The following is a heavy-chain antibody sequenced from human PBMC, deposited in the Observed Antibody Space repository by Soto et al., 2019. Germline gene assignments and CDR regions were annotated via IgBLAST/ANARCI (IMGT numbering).Heavy chain of an antibody. V-gene: IGHV3-15*01. CDR2: IKSKADGETK. J-gene: IGHJ5*02. Sequence: PGGSLRLSCAASGFTFSHAWMSWVRQAPGKGLEWVGRIKSKADGETKDYGAPVRGRFTISRDDAKDTFYLQMNSLRIEDTAVYYCCVVKRLDQYSTSGYWFDPWGPGTLVTVSS. CDR1: GFTFSHAW. D-gene: IGHD2-15*01. CDR3: CVVKRLDQYSTSGYWFDP.